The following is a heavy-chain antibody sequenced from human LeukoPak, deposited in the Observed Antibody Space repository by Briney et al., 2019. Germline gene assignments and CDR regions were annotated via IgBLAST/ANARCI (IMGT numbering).Heavy chain of an antibody. Sequence: ASVKVSCKASGYTFSSYGISWVRQAPGQGLEWMGWISGYNGNTNYAQNLQGSVTMTTDTSTSTAYMELRSLRSDDTAVYYCARAPDYRNYVGGPPVDYWGQGTLVTVSS. J-gene: IGHJ4*02. CDR2: ISGYNGNT. CDR3: ARAPDYRNYVGGPPVDY. V-gene: IGHV1-18*01. D-gene: IGHD4-11*01. CDR1: GYTFSSYG.